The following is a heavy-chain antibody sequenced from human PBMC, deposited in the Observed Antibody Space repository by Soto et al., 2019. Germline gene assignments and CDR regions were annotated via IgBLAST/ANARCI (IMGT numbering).Heavy chain of an antibody. J-gene: IGHJ4*02. CDR2: ISGSGDRT. CDR1: GITISNYP. V-gene: IGHV3-23*01. Sequence: PGGSLRLSCAASGITISNYPMSWFRQAPWKGLDWVSGISGSGDRTYYADSAKGRFTISKDISRNSLSLQLYSLGVEDTAVYFCVKDDGGYPSTAPHWGQGTLVNVS. CDR3: VKDDGGYPSTAPH. D-gene: IGHD3-22*01.